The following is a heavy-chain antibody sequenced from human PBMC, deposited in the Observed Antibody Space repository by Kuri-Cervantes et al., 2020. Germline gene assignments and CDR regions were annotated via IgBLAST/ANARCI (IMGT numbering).Heavy chain of an antibody. D-gene: IGHD5-24*01. Sequence: ASVKVSCKASGYTFTGYYMHWVRQAPGQGLEWMGWINPNSGGTNYAQKFQGWVTMTRDTSISTAYMELSRLRSDDTALYFCARGQHGLDYWGQGTLVTVSS. CDR1: GYTFTGYY. V-gene: IGHV1-2*04. CDR3: ARGQHGLDY. J-gene: IGHJ4*02. CDR2: INPNSGGT.